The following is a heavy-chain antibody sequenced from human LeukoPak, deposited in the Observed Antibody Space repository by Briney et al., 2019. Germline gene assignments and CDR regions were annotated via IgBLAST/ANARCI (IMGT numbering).Heavy chain of an antibody. CDR3: ARHQAGGSSWHLDY. CDR2: ISAYNGNT. CDR1: GYTFTSYG. V-gene: IGHV1-18*01. Sequence: ASVKVSCKASGYTFTSYGISWVRQAPGQGLEWMGWISAYNGNTNYAQKLQGRVTMTTDTSTSTAYMELRSLRSDDTAVYYRARHQAGGSSWHLDYWGQGALVTVSS. D-gene: IGHD6-13*01. J-gene: IGHJ4*02.